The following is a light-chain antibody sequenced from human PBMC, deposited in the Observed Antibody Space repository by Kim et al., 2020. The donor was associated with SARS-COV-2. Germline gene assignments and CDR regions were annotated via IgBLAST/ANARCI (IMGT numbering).Light chain of an antibody. V-gene: IGLV2-18*02. CDR1: SSDVGSYNR. CDR3: CSYAGTNTWM. J-gene: IGLJ3*02. Sequence: GQSGTISCTGTSSDVGSYNRVSWYQQSPGTAPKLMIFEVSNRPSGVPDRFSGSKSGNTASLTISGLQAEDEADYFCCSYAGTNTWMFGGGTKVTVL. CDR2: EVS.